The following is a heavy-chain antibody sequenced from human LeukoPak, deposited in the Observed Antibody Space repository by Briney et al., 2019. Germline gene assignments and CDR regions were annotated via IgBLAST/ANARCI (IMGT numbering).Heavy chain of an antibody. Sequence: SETLSLTCTASGGSISSYYWSWIRQPPGKGLEWIGYIYYSGSTNYNPSLKSRVTISVDTSKNQFSLKLSSVTAADTAVYYCALSDYGGRPNWFDPWGQGTLVTVSS. D-gene: IGHD4-23*01. CDR1: GGSISSYY. V-gene: IGHV4-59*08. CDR2: IYYSGST. CDR3: ALSDYGGRPNWFDP. J-gene: IGHJ5*02.